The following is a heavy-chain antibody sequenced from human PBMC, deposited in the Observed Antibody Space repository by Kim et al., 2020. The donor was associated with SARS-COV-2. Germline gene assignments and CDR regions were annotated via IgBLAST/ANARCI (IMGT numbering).Heavy chain of an antibody. CDR1: GFTFSSYA. J-gene: IGHJ5*02. CDR2: ISGSGGST. CDR3: AEPIPLDGSGSFPGNWFDP. Sequence: GGSLRLSCAASGFTFSSYAMSWVRQAPGKGLEWVSAISGSGGSTYYADSVKGRFTISRDNSKNTLYLQMNSLRAEDTAVYYCAEPIPLDGSGSFPGNWFDPWGQGTLVTVSS. D-gene: IGHD3-10*01. V-gene: IGHV3-23*01.